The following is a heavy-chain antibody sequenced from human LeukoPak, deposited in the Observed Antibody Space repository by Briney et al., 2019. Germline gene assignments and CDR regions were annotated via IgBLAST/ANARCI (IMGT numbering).Heavy chain of an antibody. CDR1: GYSFTTYW. CDR2: IYPGDSDT. V-gene: IGHV5-51*01. D-gene: IGHD7-27*01. Sequence: GESLKISCKVSGYSFTTYWIGWVRQMPGKGLEWMGIIYPGDSDTTYSPFFQGQVTISADKSISTAYLQWSSLKASDTAMYYCARLPQTGDGVIEAFDIWGQGTMVTVSS. J-gene: IGHJ3*02. CDR3: ARLPQTGDGVIEAFDI.